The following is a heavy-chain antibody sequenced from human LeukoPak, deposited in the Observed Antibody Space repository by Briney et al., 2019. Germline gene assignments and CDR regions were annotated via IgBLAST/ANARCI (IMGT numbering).Heavy chain of an antibody. CDR1: GFIFSNYA. Sequence: GGSLRLSCAASGFIFSNYAMSWVRQAPGKGLEWVSAIGGRDSGTYYADSVRGRFTVSRDDPKNTLYLQMNTLRAEDTAVYYCAKWGDYDILTGYYDFDYWGQGTLVTVSS. D-gene: IGHD3-9*01. J-gene: IGHJ4*02. V-gene: IGHV3-23*01. CDR3: AKWGDYDILTGYYDFDY. CDR2: IGGRDSGT.